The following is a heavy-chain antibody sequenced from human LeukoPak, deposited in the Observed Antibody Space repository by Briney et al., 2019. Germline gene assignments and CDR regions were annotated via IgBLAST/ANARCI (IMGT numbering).Heavy chain of an antibody. D-gene: IGHD5/OR15-5a*01. CDR2: IYYSGNT. Sequence: SETLSLTCTVSGGSISSSNYYWGWLRLSPGKGLEWIGSIYYSGNTYYNPSLKSRVTISVDTFMNQFSLTLNSVTAADTAVYYCAREGFSDFVMDVWGKGTTVTVSS. CDR3: AREGFSDFVMDV. J-gene: IGHJ6*03. V-gene: IGHV4-39*01. CDR1: GGSISSSNYY.